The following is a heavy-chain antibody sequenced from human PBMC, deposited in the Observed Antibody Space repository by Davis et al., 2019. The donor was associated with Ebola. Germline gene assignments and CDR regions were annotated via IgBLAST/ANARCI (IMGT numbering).Heavy chain of an antibody. D-gene: IGHD5-18*01. V-gene: IGHV4-4*02. CDR3: ARLRRVDTAMVYYYYGMDV. CDR2: IYHSGST. CDR1: GGSISSSNW. Sequence: SETLSLTCAVSGGSISSSNWWSWVRQPPGKGLEWIGEIYHSGSTNYNPSLKSRVTISVDTSKNQFSLKLSSVTAADTAVYYCARLRRVDTAMVYYYYGMDVWGKGTTVTVSS. J-gene: IGHJ6*04.